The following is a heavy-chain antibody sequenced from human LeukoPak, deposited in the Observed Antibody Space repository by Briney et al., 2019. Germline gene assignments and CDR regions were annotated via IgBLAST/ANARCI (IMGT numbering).Heavy chain of an antibody. CDR1: AFTFSSYS. CDR2: ISSSSSYI. V-gene: IGHV3-21*01. J-gene: IGHJ1*01. CDR3: ARDPGPWGAAANYFQH. Sequence: NPGGSLRLSCAASAFTFSSYSMNCVRPVPGKGLEWVSSISSSSSYIYYADSVKGRLTISRDNAKNSLYLQMNSLRAEDTAVYYCARDPGPWGAAANYFQHWGQGTLVTVSS. D-gene: IGHD6-13*01.